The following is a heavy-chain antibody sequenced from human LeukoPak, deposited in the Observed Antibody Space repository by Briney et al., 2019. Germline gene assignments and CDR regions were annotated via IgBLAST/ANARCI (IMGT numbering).Heavy chain of an antibody. Sequence: ASVKVSCKASGYSLTSHGISWVRQAPGQGLEWMGWISTHNGNTKYAQKFQGRVTMTTDTSTSTAYMELRSLRSDDAALYYCARGSYGEVSFDYWGQGTLVTVSS. CDR1: GYSLTSHG. V-gene: IGHV1-18*01. CDR2: ISTHNGNT. J-gene: IGHJ4*02. CDR3: ARGSYGEVSFDY. D-gene: IGHD4-17*01.